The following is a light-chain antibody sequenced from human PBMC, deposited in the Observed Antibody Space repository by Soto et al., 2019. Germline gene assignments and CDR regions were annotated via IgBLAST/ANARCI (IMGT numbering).Light chain of an antibody. J-gene: IGKJ1*01. Sequence: DIQMTQSPFTLSASVGDRVTITCRASQSISTWLAWYQQKPGKAPKLLIYKASSLDSGVPSRFSGSGSGTEFTLTISSLQPHDFATYYCQQYDSYPWTFGQGTKVDIK. V-gene: IGKV1-5*03. CDR2: KAS. CDR1: QSISTW. CDR3: QQYDSYPWT.